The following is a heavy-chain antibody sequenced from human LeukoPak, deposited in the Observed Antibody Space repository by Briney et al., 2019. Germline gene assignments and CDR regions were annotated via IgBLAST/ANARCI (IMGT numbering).Heavy chain of an antibody. CDR1: GYSFTSYW. D-gene: IGHD5-12*01. Sequence: NRGESLKISCKGSGYSFTSYWISWVRQMPGKSLEWMGRIDPSDSYTNYSPSFQGHVTISADKSISTAYLQWSSLKASDTAMYYCARQEIYSGYVYRGADYWGQGTLVTVSS. CDR3: ARQEIYSGYVYRGADY. J-gene: IGHJ4*02. V-gene: IGHV5-10-1*01. CDR2: IDPSDSYT.